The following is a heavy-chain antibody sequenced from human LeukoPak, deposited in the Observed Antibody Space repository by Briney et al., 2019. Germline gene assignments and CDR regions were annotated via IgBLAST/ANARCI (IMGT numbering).Heavy chain of an antibody. V-gene: IGHV3-23*01. CDR1: GFTFSSYA. CDR3: AKHNYPFDYYYYMDV. D-gene: IGHD1-1*01. CDR2: ISGSGGST. J-gene: IGHJ6*03. Sequence: PGGSLRLSCAASGFTFSSYAMSWVRQAPGKGLEWVSAISGSGGSTYYADSVKGRFTISRDNSKSTLYLQMNSLRAEDTAVYYCAKHNYPFDYYYYMDVWGKGTTVTVSS.